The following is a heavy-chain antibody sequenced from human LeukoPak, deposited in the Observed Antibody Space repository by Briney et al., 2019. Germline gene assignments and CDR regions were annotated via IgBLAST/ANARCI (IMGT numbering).Heavy chain of an antibody. CDR1: GFTFSGYW. D-gene: IGHD6-19*01. J-gene: IGHJ5*02. V-gene: IGHV3-74*01. Sequence: PGGSLRLSCAASGFTFSGYWMHWLRQAPGKGLVWVSRINSDGSSTTYADSVKGRFTISRDNAKNTLYLQMNSLRAEDTAVYYCAREDAVAGTQINWFDPWGQGTLVTVSS. CDR3: AREDAVAGTQINWFDP. CDR2: INSDGSST.